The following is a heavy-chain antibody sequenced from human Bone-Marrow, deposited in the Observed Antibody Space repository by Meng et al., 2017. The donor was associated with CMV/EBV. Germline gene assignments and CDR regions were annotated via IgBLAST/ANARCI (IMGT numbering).Heavy chain of an antibody. CDR3: ARSGVISWGMDV. CDR1: GFTFSSYG. V-gene: IGHV3-30*02. D-gene: IGHD3-10*01. Sequence: GGSLRLSCAASGFTFSSYGMHWVRQAPGKGLEWVAFIRYDGSNKYYADSVKGRFTISRDDSKNTVYLHMSGLKAEDTAVYYCARSGVISWGMDVWGQGTTVTVSS. CDR2: IRYDGSNK. J-gene: IGHJ6*02.